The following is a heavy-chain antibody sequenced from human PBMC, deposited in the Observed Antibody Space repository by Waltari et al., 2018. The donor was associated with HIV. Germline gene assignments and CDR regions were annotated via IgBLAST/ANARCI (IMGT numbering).Heavy chain of an antibody. V-gene: IGHV1-58*01. Sequence: QMQLVQSGPEVKKPGTSVKVSCKASGITFTNSALQWVRQARGQRLEWIGWIVFGSGNTNYAQNFQGRVTITRDMSTSAAYMELSSLRSEDTAVYYCAAPRQGWVRDAFHIWGHGTMVIVSA. D-gene: IGHD3-16*01. CDR1: GITFTNSA. J-gene: IGHJ3*02. CDR2: IVFGSGNT. CDR3: AAPRQGWVRDAFHI.